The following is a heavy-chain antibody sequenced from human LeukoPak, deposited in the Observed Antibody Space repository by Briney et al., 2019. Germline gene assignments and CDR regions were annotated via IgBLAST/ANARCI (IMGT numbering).Heavy chain of an antibody. Sequence: GGSLRLSCAASGFTFSSYWMHWVRQAPGKGLVWVSRIDSDGSSTNYAHSVKGRFTISRDNAKNTLYLQMNNLRAEDTAVYYCATSAPHYSHFDYWGQGTLVTVSS. CDR3: ATSAPHYSHFDY. V-gene: IGHV3-74*01. CDR2: IDSDGSST. CDR1: GFTFSSYW. J-gene: IGHJ4*02. D-gene: IGHD4-11*01.